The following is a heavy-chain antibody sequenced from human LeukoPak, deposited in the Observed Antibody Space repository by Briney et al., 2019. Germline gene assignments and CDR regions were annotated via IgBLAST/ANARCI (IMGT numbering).Heavy chain of an antibody. D-gene: IGHD3-22*01. Sequence: PGGSLRLSCAASGFTFSSYAMSWVRQAPGKGLEWVSAISGSGGGTYDADSVKGRFTISRDNSENTLYLQMSSLRAEDTAVYYCAKGNGGHYYDSTGYRDDYFDYWGQGALVTVSS. V-gene: IGHV3-23*01. CDR2: ISGSGGGT. CDR1: GFTFSSYA. CDR3: AKGNGGHYYDSTGYRDDYFDY. J-gene: IGHJ4*02.